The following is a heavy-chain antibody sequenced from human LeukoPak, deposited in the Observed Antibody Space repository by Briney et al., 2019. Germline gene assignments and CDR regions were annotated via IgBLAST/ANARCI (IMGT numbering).Heavy chain of an antibody. CDR2: VNAGNGNT. CDR3: ARDPRDYYYDSSGYFPPDY. CDR1: EYAFTNYA. J-gene: IGHJ4*02. V-gene: IGHV1-3*01. Sequence: GASVKVSCKASEYAFTNYAIQWVRQAPGQRLEWMGWVNAGNGNTRYSPKFQGRVTIARDTSASTAYMELSSLRSEDTAVYYCARDPRDYYYDSSGYFPPDYWGQGTLVTVSS. D-gene: IGHD3-22*01.